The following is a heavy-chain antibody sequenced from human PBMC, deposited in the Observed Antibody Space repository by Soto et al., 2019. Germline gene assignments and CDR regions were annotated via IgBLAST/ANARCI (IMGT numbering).Heavy chain of an antibody. V-gene: IGHV3-9*01. CDR3: AKDQFRGLQDQYYYYGMDV. CDR2: ISWNSGSI. D-gene: IGHD4-4*01. CDR1: GFTFDDYA. Sequence: PGGSLRLSCAASGFTFDDYAMHWVRQAPGKGLEWVSGISWNSGSIGCADSVKGRFTISRDNAKNSLYLQMNSLRAEDTALYYCAKDQFRGLQDQYYYYGMDVWGQGTTVTVSS. J-gene: IGHJ6*02.